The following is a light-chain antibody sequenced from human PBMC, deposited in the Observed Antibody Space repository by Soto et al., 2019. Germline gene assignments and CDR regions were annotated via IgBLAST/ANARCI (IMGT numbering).Light chain of an antibody. CDR1: QSLVYNDGHTY. J-gene: IGKJ1*01. Sequence: DVVLTQSPLSLPVTLGQPASISCTSSQSLVYNDGHTYLGWFQQRPGQSPRRLIYKVSNWDSGDTERLSGSGSGTDFTLKISRAEAEDVGVYYCMQGRHWLGTCGQGTEVEIK. CDR2: KVS. V-gene: IGKV2D-30*01. CDR3: MQGRHWLGT.